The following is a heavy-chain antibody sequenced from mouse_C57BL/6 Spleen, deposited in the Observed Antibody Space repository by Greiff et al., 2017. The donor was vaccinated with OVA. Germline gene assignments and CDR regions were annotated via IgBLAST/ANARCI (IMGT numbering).Heavy chain of an antibody. CDR1: GYTFTSYW. Sequence: VQLKQSGTVLARPGASVKMSCKTSGYTFTSYWMHWVQQRPGQGLEWIGAIYPGNSDTSYNQKFKGKAKLTAVTSASTAYMELSSLTNEDSAVYYCTNYYGSSYDYYAMDYWGQGTSVTVSS. D-gene: IGHD1-1*01. CDR2: IYPGNSDT. CDR3: TNYYGSSYDYYAMDY. J-gene: IGHJ4*01. V-gene: IGHV1-5*01.